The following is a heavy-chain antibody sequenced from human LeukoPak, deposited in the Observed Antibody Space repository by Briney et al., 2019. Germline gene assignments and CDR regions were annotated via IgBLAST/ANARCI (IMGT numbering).Heavy chain of an antibody. CDR2: IYYSGST. V-gene: IGHV4-30-4*08. J-gene: IGHJ3*02. CDR1: GASISSFY. D-gene: IGHD3-10*01. CDR3: ARGGYYYGSGSYSAFDI. Sequence: SETLSLTCTVSGASISSFYWTWIRQPPGKGLEWIGYIYYSGSTYYNPSLKSRVTISVDTSKNQFSLKLSSVTAADTAVYYCARGGYYYGSGSYSAFDIWGQGTMVTVSS.